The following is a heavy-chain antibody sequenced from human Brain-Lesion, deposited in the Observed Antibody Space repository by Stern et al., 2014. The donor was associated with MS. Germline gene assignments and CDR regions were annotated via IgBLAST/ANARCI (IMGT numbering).Heavy chain of an antibody. D-gene: IGHD2-15*01. Sequence: QVQLQESGPGLVKPSETLSLTCTVAGGSVSSTSYAWAWIRQPPGKGLAWIGTIYYSGKNYYSPPLKSRLTISLDTSKIQFFLQLRSVTAADTAVYYCAGEEDIRYCSGGSCTGNWFDPWGQGTLVTVSS. CDR3: AGEEDIRYCSGGSCTGNWFDP. CDR1: GGSVSSTSYA. CDR2: IYYSGKN. J-gene: IGHJ5*02. V-gene: IGHV4-39*01.